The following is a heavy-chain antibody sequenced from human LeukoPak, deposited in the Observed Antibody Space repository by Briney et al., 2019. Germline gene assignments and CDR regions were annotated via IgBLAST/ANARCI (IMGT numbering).Heavy chain of an antibody. CDR3: ARGGIPDY. J-gene: IGHJ4*02. D-gene: IGHD3-16*01. Sequence: SETLSLTCTVSGYSISSGYYWGWIRQPPGKGLEWIGSIYHSGSTYYNPSLKSRVTISVDTSKNQFSLKVSSVSAADTAVYYCARGGIPDYWGQGTLVTVSS. V-gene: IGHV4-38-2*02. CDR2: IYHSGST. CDR1: GYSISSGYY.